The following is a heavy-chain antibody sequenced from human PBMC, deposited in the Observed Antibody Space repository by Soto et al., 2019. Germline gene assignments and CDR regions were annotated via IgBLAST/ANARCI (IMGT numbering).Heavy chain of an antibody. J-gene: IGHJ4*02. D-gene: IGHD3-10*01. CDR3: ARIRNSYGSQSYLIDY. CDR2: ISSSSGYI. Sequence: EVQLVESGGGLVKPGGSLTLSCAASGFSFSSYSMNWVRQAPGKGLEWVSSISSSSGYIYYADSLQGRLTIPRDNAKNSLFLQMNSLRAEDTAVYYCARIRNSYGSQSYLIDYWGQGTLVTVSS. CDR1: GFSFSSYS. V-gene: IGHV3-21*01.